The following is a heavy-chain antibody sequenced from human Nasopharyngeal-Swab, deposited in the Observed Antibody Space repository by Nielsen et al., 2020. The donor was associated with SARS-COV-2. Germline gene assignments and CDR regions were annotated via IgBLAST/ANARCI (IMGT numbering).Heavy chain of an antibody. D-gene: IGHD2/OR15-2a*01. V-gene: IGHV3-23*01. J-gene: IGHJ4*02. CDR1: GFIVGSNY. CDR2: ISGSGDISGTGGST. CDR3: AKDLRGPYFF. Sequence: GESLKISCAASGFIVGSNYMDWVRQAPGRGLEWVSAISGSGDISGTGGSTFYADSVKGRFTISRDNSKNTLSLQMNSLRAEDTAVYYCAKDLRGPYFFWGQGTLVTVSS.